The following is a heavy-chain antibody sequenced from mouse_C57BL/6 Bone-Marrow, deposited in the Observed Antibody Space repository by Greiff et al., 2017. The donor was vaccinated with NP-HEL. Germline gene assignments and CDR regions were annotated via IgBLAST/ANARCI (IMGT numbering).Heavy chain of an antibody. CDR3: TRRYGSWVFDY. V-gene: IGHV1-15*01. D-gene: IGHD1-1*01. CDR1: GYTFTDYE. CDR2: IDPETGGT. J-gene: IGHJ2*01. Sequence: QVQLQQSGAELVRPGASVTLSCKASGYTFTDYEMHWVKQTPGHGLEWIGAIDPETGGTAYNEKFKGKATLTADKSSSTAYMELRSLTSEDSAFYYSTRRYGSWVFDYWGQGTTLTVSS.